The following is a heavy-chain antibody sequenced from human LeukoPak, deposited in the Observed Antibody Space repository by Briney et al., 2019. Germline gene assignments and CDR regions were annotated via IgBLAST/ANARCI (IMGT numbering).Heavy chain of an antibody. CDR2: IYYSGST. CDR3: ARGVRYSGSYVDFDL. CDR1: GGSISSYY. Sequence: SETLSLTCTVSGGSISSYYWSWIRQPPGKGLEWIGYIYYSGSTNYNPSLKSRDTISVDTSKNQFSLKLSSVTAADTAVYYCARGVRYSGSYVDFDLWGRGTLVTVSS. J-gene: IGHJ2*01. V-gene: IGHV4-59*01. D-gene: IGHD1-26*01.